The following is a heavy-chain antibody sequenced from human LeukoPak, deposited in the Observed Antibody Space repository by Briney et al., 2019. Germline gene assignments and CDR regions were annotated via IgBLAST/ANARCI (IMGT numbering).Heavy chain of an antibody. CDR1: GGSISSSNW. CDR3: AKLRDGYNKYYFDY. J-gene: IGHJ4*02. V-gene: IGHV4-4*02. CDR2: IYHSGST. D-gene: IGHD5-24*01. Sequence: SSETLSLTCAVSGGSISSSNWWSWVRQPPGKGLEWIGEIYHSGSTNYNPSLKSRVTISVDKSRNQFSLKLSSVTAADTAVYYCAKLRDGYNKYYFDYWGQGTLVTVSS.